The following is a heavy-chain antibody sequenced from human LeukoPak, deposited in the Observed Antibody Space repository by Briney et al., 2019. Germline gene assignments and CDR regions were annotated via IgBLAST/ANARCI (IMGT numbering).Heavy chain of an antibody. D-gene: IGHD2-15*01. Sequence: GGSLRLSCEASGFTFSAYAMTWVRQAPGKGLEWVSFISTSSSYIYYADSVTGRFTISRDNAKNSLYLQMNSLRAEDTALYYCARAAGGHFDYWGQGTLVTVSS. J-gene: IGHJ4*02. CDR3: ARAAGGHFDY. V-gene: IGHV3-21*01. CDR1: GFTFSAYA. CDR2: ISTSSSYI.